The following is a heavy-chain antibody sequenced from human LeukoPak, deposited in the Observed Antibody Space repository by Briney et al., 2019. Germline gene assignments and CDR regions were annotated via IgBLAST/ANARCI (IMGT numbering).Heavy chain of an antibody. CDR2: IACSSGYI. Sequence: KTRGSPRLSCAASGFTFSSYTMNWVGQAPRKGLEWVSSIACSSGYISCADSVKGRFTISRDNAKKSLYLQMTSLTAEDTAVYYCARDRGAYCGGDCYLGFDCWGRGILVSVSS. V-gene: IGHV3-21*01. J-gene: IGHJ4*03. CDR1: GFTFSSYT. D-gene: IGHD2-21*02. CDR3: ARDRGAYCGGDCYLGFDC.